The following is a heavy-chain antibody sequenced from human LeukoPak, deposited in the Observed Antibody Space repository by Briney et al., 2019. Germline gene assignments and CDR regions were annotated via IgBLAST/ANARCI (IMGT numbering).Heavy chain of an antibody. J-gene: IGHJ6*03. CDR3: ARGPNHYYYMDF. D-gene: IGHD2-8*01. V-gene: IGHV1-2*02. Sequence: ASVKVSCKASGYSFTGYYIHWVRQAPGQGLQWMGWINPDGDVTKSAQKFQGRVTMTTDKSINTVFMELNGLTSDDTALYYCARGPNHYYYMDFWGKGTTVSVSS. CDR2: INPDGDVT. CDR1: GYSFTGYY.